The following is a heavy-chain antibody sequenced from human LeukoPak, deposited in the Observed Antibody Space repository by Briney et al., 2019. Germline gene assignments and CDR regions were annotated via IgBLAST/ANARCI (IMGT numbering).Heavy chain of an antibody. J-gene: IGHJ5*02. V-gene: IGHV4-59*01. D-gene: IGHD2-15*01. CDR2: IYYSGST. Sequence: SETLSLTCTVSGGSISSYYWSWIRQPPGKGLEWIGYIYYSGSTNYNPSLKSRVTISVDTSKNQFSLKLSSVTAADTAVYYCARGAPYCSGGSCYRGGFDPWGQGTLVTVSS. CDR1: GGSISSYY. CDR3: ARGAPYCSGGSCYRGGFDP.